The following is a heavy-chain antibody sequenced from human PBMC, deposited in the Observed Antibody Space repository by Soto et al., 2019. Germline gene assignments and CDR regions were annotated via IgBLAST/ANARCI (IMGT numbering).Heavy chain of an antibody. Sequence: ASMKVSFKASGYTFTSYCINWVRQAPGQGLEGMGWMNPNSGNTGYAQKFQGRVTMTRNTSISTAYMELSSLRSEDTAVYYCARGVRGNKKITSFGVHLYYYYYLDVWGKGTTVTVSS. CDR1: GYTFTSYC. CDR2: MNPNSGNT. CDR3: ARGVRGNKKITSFGVHLYYYYYLDV. J-gene: IGHJ6*03. D-gene: IGHD3-3*01. V-gene: IGHV1-8*01.